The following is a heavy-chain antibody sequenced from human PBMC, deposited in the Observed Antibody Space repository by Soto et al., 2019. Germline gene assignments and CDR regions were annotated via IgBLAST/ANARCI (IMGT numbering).Heavy chain of an antibody. D-gene: IGHD3-16*01. CDR3: ARWGTTGGLDV. V-gene: IGHV3-33*05. Sequence: QVQLVESGGGVVQPGTSLRLSCVGSGFTFRSYVIHWVRQAPGKGLEWVALTSYDGSNNFYGYSVKGRFTISRHNSRNTVELQRASLRFEETALFYCARWGTTGGLDVWGQGTGVSVSS. CDR1: GFTFRSYV. J-gene: IGHJ4*02. CDR2: TSYDGSNN.